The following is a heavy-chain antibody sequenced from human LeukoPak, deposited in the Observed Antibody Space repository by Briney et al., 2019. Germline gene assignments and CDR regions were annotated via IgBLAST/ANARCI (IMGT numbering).Heavy chain of an antibody. CDR1: GFTFTNAW. J-gene: IGHJ4*02. CDR3: AKSGSSWSSGYGVDY. CDR2: ISGSGGST. D-gene: IGHD5-12*01. V-gene: IGHV3-23*01. Sequence: QPGGSLRLSCTTSGFTFTNAWMHWVRQAPGKGLEWVSAISGSGGSTYYADSVKGRFTISRDNSKNTLYLQMNSLRAEDTAVYYCAKSGSSWSSGYGVDYWGQGTLVTVSS.